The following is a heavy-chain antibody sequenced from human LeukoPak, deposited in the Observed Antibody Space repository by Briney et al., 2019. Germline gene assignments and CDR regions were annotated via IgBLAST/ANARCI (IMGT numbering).Heavy chain of an antibody. CDR2: IYYSGST. D-gene: IGHD3-22*01. Sequence: SETLSLTCTVSGGSISSSSYYWGWIRQPPGKGLEWIGSIYYSGSTYYNPSLKSRVTISVDTSKDQFSLKLSSVTAADTAVYYCASATMIVVVINPLFDYWGQGTLVTVSS. J-gene: IGHJ4*02. CDR3: ASATMIVVVINPLFDY. V-gene: IGHV4-39*01. CDR1: GGSISSSSYY.